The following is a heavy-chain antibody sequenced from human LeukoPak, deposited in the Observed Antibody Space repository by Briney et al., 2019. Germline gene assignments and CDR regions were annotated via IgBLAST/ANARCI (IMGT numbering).Heavy chain of an antibody. J-gene: IGHJ3*02. CDR1: GFTVSSNY. CDR2: FYSGGST. V-gene: IGHV3-66*01. Sequence: GGSLRLSCVASGFTVSSNYMSWVRQAPGKGLEWVSVFYSGGSTYYADSVKGRFTISRDNSKNTLYLQMNSLRAEDTAVYYCAREYCGGDCYSTTRGGFDIWGQGTMVTVSS. CDR3: AREYCGGDCYSTTRGGFDI. D-gene: IGHD2-21*02.